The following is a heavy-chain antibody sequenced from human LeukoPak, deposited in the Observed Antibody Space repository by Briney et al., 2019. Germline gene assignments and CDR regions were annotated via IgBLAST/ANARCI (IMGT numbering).Heavy chain of an antibody. Sequence: SETLSLTCTVSGYSISSGYYWGWIRQPPGKGLEWIGSIYHSGSTYYNPSLKSRVTISVDTSENQFSLKLSSVTAADTAVYYCAREGLRLIDYWGQGTLVTVSS. D-gene: IGHD5-12*01. CDR3: AREGLRLIDY. V-gene: IGHV4-38-2*02. J-gene: IGHJ4*02. CDR1: GYSISSGYY. CDR2: IYHSGST.